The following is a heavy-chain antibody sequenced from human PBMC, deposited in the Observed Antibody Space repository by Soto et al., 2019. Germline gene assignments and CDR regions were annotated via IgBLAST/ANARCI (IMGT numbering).Heavy chain of an antibody. CDR2: IDHSGST. J-gene: IGHJ6*02. CDR3: ARTDRAIFYGMDV. Sequence: SETLSLTCAVYGGSFSAYYWSWIRQPPGKGLEWIGEIDHSGSTNYNPSLESRVTISVDTSKNQFSLKVSSVTAADTAVYHCARTDRAIFYGMDVWGQWTTVTVSS. D-gene: IGHD3-22*01. CDR1: GGSFSAYY. V-gene: IGHV4-34*01.